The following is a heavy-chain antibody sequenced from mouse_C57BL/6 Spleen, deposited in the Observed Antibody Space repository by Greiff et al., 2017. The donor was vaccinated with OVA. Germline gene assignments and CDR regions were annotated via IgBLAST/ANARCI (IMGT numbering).Heavy chain of an antibody. CDR2: IWSGGST. D-gene: IGHD2-5*01. Sequence: VQVVESGPGLVQPSQSLSITCTVSGFSLTSYGVHWVRQSPGKGLEWLGVIWSGGSTDYNAAFISRLSISKDNSKSQVFFKMNSLQADDTAIYYCARNPYSNYVGYYAMDYWGQGTSVTVSS. CDR3: ARNPYSNYVGYYAMDY. V-gene: IGHV2-2*01. J-gene: IGHJ4*01. CDR1: GFSLTSYG.